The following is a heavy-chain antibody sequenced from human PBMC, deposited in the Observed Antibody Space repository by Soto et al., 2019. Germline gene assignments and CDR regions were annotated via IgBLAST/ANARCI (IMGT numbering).Heavy chain of an antibody. CDR1: GFTFSNYW. CDR2: INSDGSST. V-gene: IGHV3-74*01. D-gene: IGHD3-3*01. CDR3: AGDLVWSGP. J-gene: IGHJ5*02. Sequence: HPGGSLRLSCAASGFTFSNYWMHWVRQGSGKGLVWVSRINSDGSSTSYADSVKGRFTISRDNAKNTLYLQMNSLRVEDAAVYYCAGDLVWSGPWGQGTLVTVSS.